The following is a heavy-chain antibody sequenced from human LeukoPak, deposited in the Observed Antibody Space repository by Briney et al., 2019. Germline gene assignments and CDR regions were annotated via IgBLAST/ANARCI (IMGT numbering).Heavy chain of an antibody. J-gene: IGHJ4*02. V-gene: IGHV1-2*02. CDR3: ARSSSSWGDFDY. D-gene: IGHD6-13*01. CDR2: INPNSGGT. CDR1: GYTFTSYA. Sequence: ASVKVSCKASGYTFTSYAMNWVRQAPGQGLEWMGWINPNSGGTNYAQKFQGRVTMTRDTSISTAYMELSRLRSDDTAVYYCARSSSSWGDFDYWGQGTLVTVSS.